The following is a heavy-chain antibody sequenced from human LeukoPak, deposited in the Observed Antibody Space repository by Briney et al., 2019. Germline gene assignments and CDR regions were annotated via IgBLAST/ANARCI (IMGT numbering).Heavy chain of an antibody. CDR2: ISYDGSNK. CDR3: AKRLGYYDSSEGYFDY. CDR1: GFTFSSYS. V-gene: IGHV3-30*18. J-gene: IGHJ4*02. Sequence: PGGSLRLSCAASGFTFSSYSMNWVRQAPGKGLEWVAVISYDGSNKNYADSVKGRFTISRDISKNTLYLQMNSLRAEDTAVYYCAKRLGYYDSSEGYFDYWGQGTLVTVSS. D-gene: IGHD3-22*01.